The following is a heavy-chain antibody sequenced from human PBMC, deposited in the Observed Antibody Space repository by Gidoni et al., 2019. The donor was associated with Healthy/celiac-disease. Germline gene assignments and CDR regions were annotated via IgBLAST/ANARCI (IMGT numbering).Heavy chain of an antibody. V-gene: IGHV3-53*04. CDR3: ARESRNIGGKRIADY. D-gene: IGHD2-21*01. CDR1: GFTVSSNY. Sequence: EVQLVESGGGLVQPGGSLRLSCAASGFTVSSNYMSWVRQAPGKGLEWVSVIYSGGSTYYADSVKGRFTISRHNSKNTLYLQMNSLRAEDTAVYYCARESRNIGGKRIADYWGQGTLVTVSS. J-gene: IGHJ4*02. CDR2: IYSGGST.